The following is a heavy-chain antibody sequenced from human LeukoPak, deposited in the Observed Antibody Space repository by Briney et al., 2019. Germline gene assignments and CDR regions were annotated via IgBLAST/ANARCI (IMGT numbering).Heavy chain of an antibody. V-gene: IGHV5-51*01. CDR3: ARQNWGVDY. D-gene: IGHD7-27*01. Sequence: GESLKISCKGSGYSFSSYWIAWVRQMRGKGLEWMGIIYPGDSATKYSPSSQGQVTVSADKSISTAYLQWSSLKASDTAMYYCARQNWGVDYWGQGTQVTVSS. CDR1: GYSFSSYW. J-gene: IGHJ4*02. CDR2: IYPGDSAT.